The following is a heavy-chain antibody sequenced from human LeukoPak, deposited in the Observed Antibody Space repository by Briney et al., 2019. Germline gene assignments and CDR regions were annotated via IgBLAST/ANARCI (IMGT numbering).Heavy chain of an antibody. CDR3: ARERGSGSLDY. V-gene: IGHV3-21*04. J-gene: IGHJ4*02. CDR1: GFTFSSYS. Sequence: GGSLRLSCAASGFTFSSYSMNWVRQAPGKGLEWVSSISSSSSYIYYADSVKGRFTISRDNSKNTLYLRMNSLRAEDTAVYYCARERGSGSLDYWGQGTLVTVSS. D-gene: IGHD1-26*01. CDR2: ISSSSSYI.